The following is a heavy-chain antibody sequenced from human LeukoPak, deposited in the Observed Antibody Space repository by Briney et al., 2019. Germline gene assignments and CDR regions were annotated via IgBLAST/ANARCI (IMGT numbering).Heavy chain of an antibody. Sequence: PGGSLRLSCVGSGFXLSNYWVHWVRQAPGKGLVWVSRINIEGSRTDYADSVRGRFTISRDNAKNTVDLEMNSLTAEDTAVYYCARSMGGRNDFWGQGTLVTVSS. V-gene: IGHV3-74*01. D-gene: IGHD2-15*01. CDR3: ARSMGGRNDF. J-gene: IGHJ4*02. CDR1: GFXLSNYW. CDR2: INIEGSRT.